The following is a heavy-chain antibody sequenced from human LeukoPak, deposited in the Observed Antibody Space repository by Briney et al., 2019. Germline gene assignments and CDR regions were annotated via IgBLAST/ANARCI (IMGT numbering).Heavy chain of an antibody. V-gene: IGHV1-69*06. J-gene: IGHJ4*02. Sequence: GASVKVTCKASGGTFSSYAISWVRQAPGQGLEWMGGIIPIFGTANYAQKFQGRVTITADKSTSTAYMELSSLRSEDTAVYYCARDGGRGDSSGYFDYWGQGTLVTVSS. D-gene: IGHD3-22*01. CDR1: GGTFSSYA. CDR3: ARDGGRGDSSGYFDY. CDR2: IIPIFGTA.